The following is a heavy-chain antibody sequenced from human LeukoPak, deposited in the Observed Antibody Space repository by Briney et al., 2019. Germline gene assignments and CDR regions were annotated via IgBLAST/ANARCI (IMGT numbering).Heavy chain of an antibody. D-gene: IGHD6-19*01. Sequence: ASVKVSCKASGYTFSSYSISWVRQAPGQGLEWMGWISAYNGATKYAQKFQGRVTMTTDTSTSTAYVELRSLRSDDTALYNCARDRSSSWYYFDYWGLGTLVTVSS. CDR3: ARDRSSSWYYFDY. CDR2: ISAYNGAT. CDR1: GYTFSSYS. V-gene: IGHV1-18*01. J-gene: IGHJ4*02.